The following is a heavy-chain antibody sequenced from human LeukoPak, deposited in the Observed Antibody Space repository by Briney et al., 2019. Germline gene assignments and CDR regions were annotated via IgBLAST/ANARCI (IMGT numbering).Heavy chain of an antibody. V-gene: IGHV3-30*18. CDR1: GFNFFGYG. Sequence: GGSLRLSCAASGFNFFGYGMHWVRQAPGKGPQWVAVISHDGSDKYYADSVKVRFTISRDNSKNTLYLQMNSLKPEDTAVYFCAKDSASLSSHFATYFDSWGQGTLATVSS. J-gene: IGHJ4*02. CDR2: ISHDGSDK. D-gene: IGHD6-13*01. CDR3: AKDSASLSSHFATYFDS.